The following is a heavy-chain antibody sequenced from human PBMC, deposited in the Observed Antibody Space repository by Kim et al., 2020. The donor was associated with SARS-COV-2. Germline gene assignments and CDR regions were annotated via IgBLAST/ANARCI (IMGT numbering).Heavy chain of an antibody. D-gene: IGHD4-17*01. V-gene: IGHV1-69*04. CDR3: ARDQDLYGDYVGFDY. Sequence: QKFQGRGTITADKSTSTAYMELSSLRSEDTAVYYCARDQDLYGDYVGFDYWGQGTLVTVSS. J-gene: IGHJ4*02.